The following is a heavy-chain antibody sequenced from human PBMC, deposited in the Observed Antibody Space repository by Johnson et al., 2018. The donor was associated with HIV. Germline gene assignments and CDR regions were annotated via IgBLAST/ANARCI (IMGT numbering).Heavy chain of an antibody. V-gene: IGHV3-20*04. D-gene: IGHD3-22*01. Sequence: VQLVESGGGVVQPGGSLRLSCAASGFTFDDYDMSWVRQAPGKGLEWVSSINWNGGSTGYADSVKGRFTISRDNAKNSLYLQMNSLRAADTALYYCARATHYYDSSGYYIDAFDIWGQGTMVTVSS. CDR2: INWNGGST. CDR1: GFTFDDYD. J-gene: IGHJ3*02. CDR3: ARATHYYDSSGYYIDAFDI.